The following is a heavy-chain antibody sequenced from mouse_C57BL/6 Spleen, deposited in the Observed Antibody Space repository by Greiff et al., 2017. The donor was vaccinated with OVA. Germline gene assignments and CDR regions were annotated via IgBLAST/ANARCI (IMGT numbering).Heavy chain of an antibody. V-gene: IGHV1-26*01. CDR2: INPNNGGT. D-gene: IGHD1-1*01. J-gene: IGHJ4*01. CDR3: AMGGLLRSYAMDY. Sequence: VQLQQSGPELVKPGASVKISCKASGYTFTDYYMNWVKQSHGKSLEWIGDINPNNGGTSYNQKFKGKATLTVDKSSSTAYMELRSLTSEDSAVYYCAMGGLLRSYAMDYWGQGTSVTVSS. CDR1: GYTFTDYY.